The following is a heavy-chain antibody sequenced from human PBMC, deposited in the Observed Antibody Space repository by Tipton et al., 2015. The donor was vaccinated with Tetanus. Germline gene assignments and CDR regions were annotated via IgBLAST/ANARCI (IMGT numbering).Heavy chain of an antibody. CDR1: GFTFSSYN. Sequence: SLRLSCAASGFTFSSYNMNWVRQAPGKGLEWVSHISGTGTTVDYADSVKGRFTISRDNAKNSLYLQMNSLRDEDTAIYYCARDFRPIFGVAQPFDPWGQGTLVTVPS. CDR3: ARDFRPIFGVAQPFDP. V-gene: IGHV3-48*02. CDR2: ISGTGTTV. D-gene: IGHD3-3*01. J-gene: IGHJ5*02.